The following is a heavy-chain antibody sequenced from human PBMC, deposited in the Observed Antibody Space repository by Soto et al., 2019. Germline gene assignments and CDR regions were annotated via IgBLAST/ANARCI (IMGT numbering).Heavy chain of an antibody. CDR3: ATEHLTTTVTTVGY. V-gene: IGHV3-30*03. Sequence: QVQLVESGGGVVQPGRSLRLSCAASGFTFSNYGMHWVRQAPGKGLEWVAVISYHGSDKYYADSVKGRFTISRDNSKNTLYLQRDSLRAEDTAVYYCATEHLTTTVTTVGYWGQGNLVNVSS. D-gene: IGHD4-17*01. CDR2: ISYHGSDK. CDR1: GFTFSNYG. J-gene: IGHJ4*02.